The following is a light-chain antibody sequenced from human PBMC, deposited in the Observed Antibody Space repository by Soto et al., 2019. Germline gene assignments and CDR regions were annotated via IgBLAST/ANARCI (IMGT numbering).Light chain of an antibody. CDR2: DNN. J-gene: IGLJ1*01. V-gene: IGLV1-51*01. CDR3: GTWDSSLSAYV. CDR1: SSNIGNNY. Sequence: SVLTQPPSVSAAPGQKVTISCSGSSSNIGNNYVSRYQQLPGTAPKLLIYDNNKRPSGIPDRFSGSKSGTSATLGITGLQTGDEADYYCGTWDSSLSAYVFGTGTKV.